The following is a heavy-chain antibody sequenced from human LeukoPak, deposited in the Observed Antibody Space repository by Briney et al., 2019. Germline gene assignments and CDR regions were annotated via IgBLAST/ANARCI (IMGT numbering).Heavy chain of an antibody. D-gene: IGHD5-18*01. CDR1: GGSFSGYY. CDR2: INHSGIT. J-gene: IGHJ2*01. Sequence: SHTLSLTCAVYGGSFSGYYCSWIRQPPGKGLEWIGEINHSGITNYNPSLKSRVTISVDTSKNQFSLKLSSVTAADTAVYYCARVPGYSYGRLGDFDLWGRGTLVTVSS. V-gene: IGHV4-34*01. CDR3: ARVPGYSYGRLGDFDL.